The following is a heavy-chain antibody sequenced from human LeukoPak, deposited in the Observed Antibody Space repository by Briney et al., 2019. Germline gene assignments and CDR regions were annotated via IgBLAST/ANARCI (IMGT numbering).Heavy chain of an antibody. Sequence: SETLSLTCTVSGGSISSGSYYWSWIRQPPGKGLEWIGRIYTSGSTNYNPSLKSRVTISVDTSKNQFSPKLSSVTAADTAVYYCAREFGGDYVDIWGQGTMVTVSS. CDR3: AREFGGDYVDI. V-gene: IGHV4-61*02. D-gene: IGHD3-16*01. J-gene: IGHJ3*02. CDR2: IYTSGST. CDR1: GGSISSGSYY.